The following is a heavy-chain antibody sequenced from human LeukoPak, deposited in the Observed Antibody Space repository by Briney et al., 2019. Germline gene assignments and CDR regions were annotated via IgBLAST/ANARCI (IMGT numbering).Heavy chain of an antibody. CDR2: IHTSGSN. V-gene: IGHV4-61*02. J-gene: IGHJ4*02. D-gene: IGHD3-22*01. CDR1: GGSISSGDYY. Sequence: SETLSLTCTVSGGSISSGDYYWSWIRQPPGKGLEMIGRIHTSGSNKYNPSLKSRVTLSVDNSKNQFSLKLSSVTAADTAVYYCARDFYYYDTSGYYPPFEYWGQGTLVTVSS. CDR3: ARDFYYYDTSGYYPPFEY.